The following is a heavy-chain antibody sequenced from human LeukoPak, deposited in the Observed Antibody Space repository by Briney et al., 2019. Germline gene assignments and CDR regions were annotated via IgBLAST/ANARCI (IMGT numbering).Heavy chain of an antibody. CDR1: GYTFTSYA. CDR2: INAGNGNT. Sequence: ASVKVPCKASGYTFTSYAIHWVRQAPGQRLEWMGWINAGNGNTKYSQKFQGRVTITRDTSASAAYMELSSLRSEDTAVYYCARGSSGYPRYFDYWGQGTLVTVSS. J-gene: IGHJ4*02. CDR3: ARGSSGYPRYFDY. V-gene: IGHV1-3*01. D-gene: IGHD3-22*01.